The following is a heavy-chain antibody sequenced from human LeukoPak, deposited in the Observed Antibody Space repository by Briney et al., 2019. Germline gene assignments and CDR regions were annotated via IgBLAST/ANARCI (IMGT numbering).Heavy chain of an antibody. V-gene: IGHV1-69*05. J-gene: IGHJ4*02. Sequence: SVKVSCKASGGTFSSYAISWVRQAPGQGLEWMGGIIPIFGTANYAQKFQGRVTITTDESTSTAYMELNSLRSEDTAVYYCARGPRDGYNFVYWGQGTLVTVSS. D-gene: IGHD5-24*01. CDR1: GGTFSSYA. CDR2: IIPIFGTA. CDR3: ARGPRDGYNFVY.